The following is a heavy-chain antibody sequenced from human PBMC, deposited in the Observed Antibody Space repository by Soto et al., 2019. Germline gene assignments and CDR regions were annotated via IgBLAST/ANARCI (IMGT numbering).Heavy chain of an antibody. J-gene: IGHJ2*01. V-gene: IGHV3-9*01. Sequence: EVQLVESGGGLVQPGRSLRPSCAASGFTFEDYALHWVRQAPGKGLEWISGITWNSGSIGYADSVKGRFTISRDNAKNSLDLQMNSLRAEDTALYYCTKNKRITIFGVVTPPWYFDLWGRGTLVTVSS. CDR2: ITWNSGSI. CDR1: GFTFEDYA. D-gene: IGHD3-3*01. CDR3: TKNKRITIFGVVTPPWYFDL.